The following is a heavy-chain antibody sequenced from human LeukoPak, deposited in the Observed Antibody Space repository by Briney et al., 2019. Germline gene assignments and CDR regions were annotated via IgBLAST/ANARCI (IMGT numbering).Heavy chain of an antibody. J-gene: IGHJ3*02. D-gene: IGHD3-22*01. CDR2: IIPIFGTA. V-gene: IGHV1-69*06. Sequence: SVKVSCKASGGTFSSYAISWVRQAPGQGLEWMGGIIPIFGTANYAQKFQGRVTITADKSTSTAYMELSSLRSEDTAVYYRARDTSYYDSTTDAFDIWGQGTMVTVSS. CDR3: ARDTSYYDSTTDAFDI. CDR1: GGTFSSYA.